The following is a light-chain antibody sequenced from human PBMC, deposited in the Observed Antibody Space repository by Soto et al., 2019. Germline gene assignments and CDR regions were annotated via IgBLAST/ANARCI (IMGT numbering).Light chain of an antibody. CDR2: GAS. Sequence: EVVMTQSPATLSVSPGERATLSCRASQSVNTNLAWYQQKPGQAPRLLLYGASTRATGIPARFNGSGSGTEFTLTISSLQSEDFAIYYCQQYNDWPPYTFGQGTKVDIK. V-gene: IGKV3-15*01. CDR3: QQYNDWPPYT. J-gene: IGKJ2*01. CDR1: QSVNTN.